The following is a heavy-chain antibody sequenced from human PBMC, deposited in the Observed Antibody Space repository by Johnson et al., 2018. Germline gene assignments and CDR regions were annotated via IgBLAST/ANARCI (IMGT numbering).Heavy chain of an antibody. J-gene: IGHJ1*01. CDR1: GFTFSSYG. V-gene: IGHV3-NL1*01. D-gene: IGHD4-17*01. CDR2: LSSGGST. CDR3: ARARMPYGDYLEYFQH. Sequence: QVQLVQSGGGVVQPGRSLRLSCAASGFTFSSYGMNWVRQAPGKGLEWVSVLSSGGSTYYADSVKGRFTIPRDNSKNTLYLQMNSLRAEDTAVYYCARARMPYGDYLEYFQHWGQGTLVTVSS.